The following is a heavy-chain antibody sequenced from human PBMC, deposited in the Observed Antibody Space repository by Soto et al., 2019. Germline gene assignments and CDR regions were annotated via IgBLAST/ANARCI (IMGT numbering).Heavy chain of an antibody. CDR2: ISYDGSNK. D-gene: IGHD5-12*01. CDR3: AKDVPVSLGHTTSSGYYFDY. CDR1: GFTFSSYG. V-gene: IGHV3-30*18. J-gene: IGHJ4*02. Sequence: PGGSLRLSCAAPGFTFSSYGMHWVRQAPGKGLEWVAVISYDGSNKYYADSVKGRFTISRDNSKNTLYLQMNSLRAEDTAVYYCAKDVPVSLGHTTSSGYYFDYWGQGTLVTVSS.